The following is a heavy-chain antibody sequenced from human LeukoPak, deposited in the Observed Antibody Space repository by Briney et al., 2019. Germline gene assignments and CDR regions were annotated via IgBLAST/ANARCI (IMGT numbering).Heavy chain of an antibody. Sequence: PSETLSLTCTVSGGSICTFSWSWIRQFPGKGLEWIGSIYLKSTNYNPSLKSRVAISVDTSKNQFSLRLDSVTTADTAVYYCARDTTVASGMQYWGQGTLVTVSS. CDR2: IYLKST. D-gene: IGHD6-19*01. CDR3: ARDTTVASGMQY. J-gene: IGHJ4*02. CDR1: GGSICTFS. V-gene: IGHV4-59*01.